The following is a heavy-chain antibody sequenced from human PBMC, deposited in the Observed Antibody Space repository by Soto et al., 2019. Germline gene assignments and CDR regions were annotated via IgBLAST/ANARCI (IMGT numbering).Heavy chain of an antibody. Sequence: QVQLVQSGAEVKKPGSSVKVSCKASGGTFSSYTISWVRQAPGQGLEWMGRVIPILGIANYAQKFQGRVTITADKSTSTAYMELSSLRSEDRAVYYCARALVATSTKDAFDIWGQGTMVTLSS. J-gene: IGHJ3*02. V-gene: IGHV1-69*02. CDR1: GGTFSSYT. CDR2: VIPILGIA. CDR3: ARALVATSTKDAFDI. D-gene: IGHD5-12*01.